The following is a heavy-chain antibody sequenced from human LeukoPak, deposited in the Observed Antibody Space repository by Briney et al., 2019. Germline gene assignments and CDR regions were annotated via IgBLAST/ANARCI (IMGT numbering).Heavy chain of an antibody. J-gene: IGHJ4*02. CDR1: GFTFSECY. V-gene: IGHV3-11*05. Sequence: PGGSLRLSCTASGFTFSECYMSWIRQAPGKGLEWVSYISSSSTYINYADSVRGRFTISRDNAKNSLYLQMNSLRAEDTAVYYCARVDSSGSSFFDSWGQGTLVTVSS. D-gene: IGHD3-22*01. CDR3: ARVDSSGSSFFDS. CDR2: ISSSSTYI.